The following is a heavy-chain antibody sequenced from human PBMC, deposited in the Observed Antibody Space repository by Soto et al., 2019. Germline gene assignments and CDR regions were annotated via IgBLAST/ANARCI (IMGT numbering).Heavy chain of an antibody. J-gene: IGHJ4*02. CDR2: IWYDGSNK. Sequence: QVQLVESGGGVVQPGRSLRLSCAASGFTFSSYGMHWVRQAPGKGLEWVAVIWYDGSNKYYADSVKGRFTISRDNSKNTLYLQMNSLRAEDTAVYYCAKTSFGVETGYFDYWGQGTLVTVSS. CDR3: AKTSFGVETGYFDY. CDR1: GFTFSSYG. D-gene: IGHD3-3*01. V-gene: IGHV3-33*06.